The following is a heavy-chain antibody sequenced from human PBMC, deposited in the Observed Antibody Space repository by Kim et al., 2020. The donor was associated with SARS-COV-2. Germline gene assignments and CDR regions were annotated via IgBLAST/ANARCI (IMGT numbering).Heavy chain of an antibody. V-gene: IGHV4-59*01. J-gene: IGHJ3*02. D-gene: IGHD6-19*01. Sequence: SETLSLTCTVSGGSISGYYWSWIRQPPGKGLEWIGYIYYSGSTKYNPSLKSRVTISVDTSKNQFSPKLSSVTAADTAVYYCVRDLSSGWFRGAFDIWGQGTMVTVSS. CDR3: VRDLSSGWFRGAFDI. CDR1: GGSISGYY. CDR2: IYYSGST.